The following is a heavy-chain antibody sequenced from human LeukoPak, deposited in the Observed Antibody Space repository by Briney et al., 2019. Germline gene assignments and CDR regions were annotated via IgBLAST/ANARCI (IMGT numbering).Heavy chain of an antibody. J-gene: IGHJ3*02. CDR2: IYPGDSDT. D-gene: IGHD3-22*01. Sequence: GESLKISCNGSGYXFTSYWICWVRQMPGKGLEWMGIIYPGDSDTRYSPSFQGQVTISADKSISTAYLQWSSLKASDTAMYYCARPLTYYYDSSGLGAFDIWGQGTMVTVSS. CDR3: ARPLTYYYDSSGLGAFDI. V-gene: IGHV5-51*01. CDR1: GYXFTSYW.